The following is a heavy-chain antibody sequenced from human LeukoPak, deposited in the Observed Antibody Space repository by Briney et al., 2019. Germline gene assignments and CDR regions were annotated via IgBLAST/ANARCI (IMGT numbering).Heavy chain of an antibody. Sequence: NPSETLSLTCTVSGGSISSGGYYWSWIRQHPGKGLEWIGYIYYSGSTYYNPSLKSRVTISVDTSKNQFSLKLSSVTAADTAVYYCARTVLRFLEWLASSRDNWFDPWGQGTLVTVSS. J-gene: IGHJ5*02. CDR2: IYYSGST. D-gene: IGHD3-3*01. CDR1: GGSISSGGYY. CDR3: ARTVLRFLEWLASSRDNWFDP. V-gene: IGHV4-31*03.